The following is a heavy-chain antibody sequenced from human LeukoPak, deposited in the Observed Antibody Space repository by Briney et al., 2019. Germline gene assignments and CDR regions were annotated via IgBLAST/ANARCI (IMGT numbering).Heavy chain of an antibody. CDR2: ISYDGSNK. V-gene: IGHV3-30*01. J-gene: IGHJ1*01. CDR3: ARTYYDSSGYWTPHPEYFQH. Sequence: GGSLRLSCAASGFTFSSYAMHWVRQAPGKGLEWVAVISYDGSNKYYADSVKGRFTISRDNSKNTLYLPVNSLRAEDTAVYYCARTYYDSSGYWTPHPEYFQHWGQGTLVTVSS. D-gene: IGHD3-22*01. CDR1: GFTFSSYA.